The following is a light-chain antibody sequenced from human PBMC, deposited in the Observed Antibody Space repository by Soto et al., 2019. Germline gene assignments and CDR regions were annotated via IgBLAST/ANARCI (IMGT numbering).Light chain of an antibody. V-gene: IGLV2-14*01. CDR2: EVS. CDR3: SSYTSSTTLV. J-gene: IGLJ1*01. Sequence: QSALTQPASVSGSPGQSITISCTGTSSDVGGYNYVSWYQQHPGKAPKLMIYEVSNRPSGVSNRFSGSQSGNTASLTISGLQGEDEADYYCSSYTSSTTLVFGTGTKLTVL. CDR1: SSDVGGYNY.